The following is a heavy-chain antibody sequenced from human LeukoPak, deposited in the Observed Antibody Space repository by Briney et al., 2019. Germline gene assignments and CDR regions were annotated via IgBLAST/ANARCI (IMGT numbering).Heavy chain of an antibody. CDR3: ARDAWGSPNDAFDI. D-gene: IGHD3-16*01. CDR1: GFTFSSYA. V-gene: IGHV3-30-3*01. J-gene: IGHJ3*02. CDR2: ISYDGSNK. Sequence: GGSLRLSCAASGFTFSSYAMHWVRQAPGKGLEWVAVISYDGSNKYYADSVKGRFTISRDNSKNTLYLQMNSLRAEDTAVYYCARDAWGSPNDAFDIWGQGTMVTVSS.